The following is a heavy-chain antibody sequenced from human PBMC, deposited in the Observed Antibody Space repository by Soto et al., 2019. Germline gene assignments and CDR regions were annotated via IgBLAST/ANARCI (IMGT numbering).Heavy chain of an antibody. CDR3: ARSSSSSNYYYYYYGMDV. CDR1: GDSISSSNW. D-gene: IGHD6-6*01. CDR2: IYHSGST. J-gene: IGHJ6*02. V-gene: IGHV4-4*02. Sequence: SETLSLTCAVSGDSISSSNWWSWVRQPPGKGLEWIGEIYHSGSTNYNPSLKSRVTISVDKSKNQFSLKLSSVTAADTAVYYCARSSSSSNYYYYYYGMDVWGQGTTVTVSS.